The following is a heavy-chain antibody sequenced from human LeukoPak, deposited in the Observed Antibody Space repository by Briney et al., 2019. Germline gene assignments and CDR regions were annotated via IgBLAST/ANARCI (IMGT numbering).Heavy chain of an antibody. J-gene: IGHJ4*02. CDR2: ISGSGGST. CDR3: AREWELPPSYFDY. CDR1: GFTFSSYG. V-gene: IGHV3-23*01. D-gene: IGHD1-26*01. Sequence: GGPLRLSCAASGFTFSSYGMSWVRQAPGKGLEWVSAISGSGGSTYYADSVKGRFTISRDNSKNTLYLQMNSLRAEDTAVYYCAREWELPPSYFDYWGQGTLVTVSS.